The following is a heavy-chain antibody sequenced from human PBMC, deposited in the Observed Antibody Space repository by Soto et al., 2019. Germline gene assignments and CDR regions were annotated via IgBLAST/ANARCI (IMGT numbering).Heavy chain of an antibody. V-gene: IGHV4-34*01. CDR1: GGSFSGYY. J-gene: IGHJ4*02. CDR2: INHSGST. D-gene: IGHD6-19*01. CDR3: ASGIAVAGRSHFDY. Sequence: QVQLQQWGAGLLKPSETLSLTCAVYGGSFSGYYWSWIRQPPGKGLEWIGEINHSGSTNYNPSLKSRSTISVDTSKNQFSLKLSSVTAADTAVYYCASGIAVAGRSHFDYWGQSTLVTVSS.